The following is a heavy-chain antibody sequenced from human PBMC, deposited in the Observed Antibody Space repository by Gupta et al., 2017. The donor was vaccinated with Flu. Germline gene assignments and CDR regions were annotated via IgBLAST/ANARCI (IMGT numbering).Heavy chain of an antibody. D-gene: IGHD3-22*01. Sequence: QVQLVQSGAEVKKPGSSVKVSCKASGGTFSSYTIAWVRQAPGQGLEWMGGIKPIFGTANYAQKFQGRVTITVDESTRTAYMELRSLRSEDTAIYYCARSADSSGYYYVFFDDWGQGTLVTVSS. J-gene: IGHJ4*02. CDR3: ARSADSSGYYYVFFDD. V-gene: IGHV1-69*01. CDR1: GGTFSSYT. CDR2: IKPIFGTA.